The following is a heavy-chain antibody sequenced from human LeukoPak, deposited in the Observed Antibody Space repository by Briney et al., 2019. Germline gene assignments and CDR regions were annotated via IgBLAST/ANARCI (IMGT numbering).Heavy chain of an antibody. CDR1: GGSISRYY. CDR3: ARGAMTTTSTFDY. J-gene: IGHJ4*02. Sequence: SETLALTCTVSGGSISRYYRSWIRQPPGKGLEWIGYIYYSGSTNYNPSLKSRVTLSVDTSKNQFSLKLSSVTAADTAVYYCARGAMTTTSTFDYWGQGTLVTVSS. V-gene: IGHV4-59*13. D-gene: IGHD5-24*01. CDR2: IYYSGST.